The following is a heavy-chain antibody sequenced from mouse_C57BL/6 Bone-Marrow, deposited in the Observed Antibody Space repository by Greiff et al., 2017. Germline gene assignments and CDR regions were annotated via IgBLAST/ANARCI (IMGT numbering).Heavy chain of an antibody. Sequence: QVQLKQPGTELVKPGASVKLSCKASGYTFTSYWMHWVKQRPGQGLEWIGNINPSNGGTNYNEKFKSKATLTVDKSSSTAYMQLSGLTSEDSAVYYCARSPFGSSYYAMDYWGQGTSVTVSS. D-gene: IGHD1-1*01. CDR3: ARSPFGSSYYAMDY. V-gene: IGHV1-53*01. CDR2: INPSNGGT. J-gene: IGHJ4*01. CDR1: GYTFTSYW.